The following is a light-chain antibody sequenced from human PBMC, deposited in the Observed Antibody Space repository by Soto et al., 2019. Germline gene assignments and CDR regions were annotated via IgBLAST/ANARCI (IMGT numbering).Light chain of an antibody. CDR1: QGINSY. CDR2: AAS. Sequence: DIQLTQSPSFLSASVGDRVIITCRASQGINSYLAWYQQKPGKVPKLLIYAASTLQSGVPSRFSGSGSGTEFTLTISSLQPEDFAAYYCQQLNSYPHTFGGGTKVEI. J-gene: IGKJ4*01. V-gene: IGKV1-9*01. CDR3: QQLNSYPHT.